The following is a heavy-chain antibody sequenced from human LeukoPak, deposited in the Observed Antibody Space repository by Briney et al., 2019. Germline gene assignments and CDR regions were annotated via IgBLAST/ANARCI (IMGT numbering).Heavy chain of an antibody. CDR2: ISYDGSDK. J-gene: IGHJ4*02. CDR3: AKTPTYGDRIAVADNGGYYFDY. V-gene: IGHV3-30*18. CDR1: GFTFSSNG. D-gene: IGHD6-19*01. Sequence: PGGSLRLSCAASGFTFSSNGVHWVRQAPGKGLEWVALISYDGSDKYYADSVKGRFTISRDNSKNTLYLQMNSLRAEDTAVYYCAKTPTYGDRIAVADNGGYYFDYWGQGTLVTVSS.